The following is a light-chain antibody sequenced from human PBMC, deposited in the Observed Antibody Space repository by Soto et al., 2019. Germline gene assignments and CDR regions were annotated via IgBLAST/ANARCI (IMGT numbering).Light chain of an antibody. Sequence: EMLMTQSPATLSVSPGERATLSCRASQSVNNNLAWYQQKPGQAPRLLIYGASTRAAGIPARFSGSGSGTEFTLTISSLQSEDFAVYYCQQYDKWPLSFGGGTKVDIK. CDR3: QQYDKWPLS. J-gene: IGKJ4*01. CDR2: GAS. V-gene: IGKV3-15*01. CDR1: QSVNNN.